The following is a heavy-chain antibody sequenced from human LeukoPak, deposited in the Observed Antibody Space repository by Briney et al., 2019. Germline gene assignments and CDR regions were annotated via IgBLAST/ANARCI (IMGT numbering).Heavy chain of an antibody. D-gene: IGHD6-6*01. J-gene: IGHJ4*02. CDR2: IYYSGST. Sequence: SETLSLTCTVSGGSISSSSYYWGWIRQPPGKGLEWIGSIYYSGSTYYNPSLKSRVTISVDTSKNQFSLKLSSVTAADTAVYYCARVSSSSTYYFDYWGQGTLVTVSS. V-gene: IGHV4-39*07. CDR1: GGSISSSSYY. CDR3: ARVSSSSTYYFDY.